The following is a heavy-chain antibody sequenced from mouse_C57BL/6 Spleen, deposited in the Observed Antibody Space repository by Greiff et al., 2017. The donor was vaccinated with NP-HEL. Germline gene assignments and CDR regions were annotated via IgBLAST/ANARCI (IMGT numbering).Heavy chain of an antibody. V-gene: IGHV1-26*01. Sequence: VQLQQSGPELVKPGASVKISCKASGYTFTDYYMNWVKQSHGKSLEWIGDINPNNGGTSYNQKFKGKATLTVDKSSSTAYMELRSLTSEDSAVYYCAREGLLLRYYFDYWGQGTTLTVSS. CDR2: INPNNGGT. J-gene: IGHJ2*01. CDR1: GYTFTDYY. CDR3: AREGLLLRYYFDY. D-gene: IGHD1-1*01.